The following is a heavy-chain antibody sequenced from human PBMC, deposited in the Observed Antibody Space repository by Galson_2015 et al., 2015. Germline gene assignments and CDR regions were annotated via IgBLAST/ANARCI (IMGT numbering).Heavy chain of an antibody. D-gene: IGHD2-2*01. J-gene: IGHJ3*02. CDR2: IGGRGGST. Sequence: SLRLSCAASGFTFSTYAMSWVRQAPGKGLEWVSAIGGRGGSTYYADSVKGRFTISRDNSKNTLYLQMNSLRAEDTAVYYCAKGTFSPATIGPDNAFHIWGQGTMVTVSS. CDR3: AKGTFSPATIGPDNAFHI. V-gene: IGHV3-23*01. CDR1: GFTFSTYA.